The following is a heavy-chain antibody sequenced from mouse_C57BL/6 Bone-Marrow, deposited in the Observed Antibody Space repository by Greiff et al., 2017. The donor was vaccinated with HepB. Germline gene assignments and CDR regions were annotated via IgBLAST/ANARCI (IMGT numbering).Heavy chain of an antibody. CDR2: IWTGGGT. J-gene: IGHJ4*01. D-gene: IGHD2-5*01. V-gene: IGHV2-9-1*01. Sequence: VKLMESGPGLVAPSQSLSITCTVSGFSLTSYAISWVRQPPGKGLEWLGVIWTGGGTNYNSALKSRLSLSKDNSKSQVFLKMNSLQTDDTARYYCASTYYSNYGAMDYWGQGTSVTVSS. CDR1: GFSLTSYA. CDR3: ASTYYSNYGAMDY.